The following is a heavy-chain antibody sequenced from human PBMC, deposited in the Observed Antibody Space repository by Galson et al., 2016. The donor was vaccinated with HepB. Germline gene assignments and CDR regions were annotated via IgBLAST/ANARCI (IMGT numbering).Heavy chain of an antibody. CDR3: ARDIGTYSGGGGWFDP. Sequence: SVKVSCKAAGYRFSNYGFSWVRQAPGHGLEWLGWVSGDNGQTNYAQKFQDRVTMSWDTSTTTAYMEMRSLRDEDTAIYYCARDIGTYSGGGGWFDPWGQGTLITVSS. CDR2: VSGDNGQT. J-gene: IGHJ5*02. V-gene: IGHV1-18*01. D-gene: IGHD2-15*01. CDR1: GYRFSNYG.